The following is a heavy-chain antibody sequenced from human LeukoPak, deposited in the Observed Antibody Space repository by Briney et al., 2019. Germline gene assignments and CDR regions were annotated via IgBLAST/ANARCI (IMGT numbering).Heavy chain of an antibody. CDR3: ARVIVVVPAAISRYYYYGMDV. D-gene: IGHD2-2*02. Sequence: SPSETLSLTCTVSGGSISSGGYYWSWIRQHPGKGLEWIGYIYYSGSTYYNPSLKSRVTISVDTSKNQFSLKLSSVTAADTAVYYCARVIVVVPAAISRYYYYGMDVWGKGTTVTVSS. CDR1: GGSISSGGYY. CDR2: IYYSGST. J-gene: IGHJ6*04. V-gene: IGHV4-31*03.